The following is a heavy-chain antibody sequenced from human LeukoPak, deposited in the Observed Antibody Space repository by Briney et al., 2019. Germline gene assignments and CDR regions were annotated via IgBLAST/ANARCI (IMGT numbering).Heavy chain of an antibody. V-gene: IGHV4-30-4*08. J-gene: IGHJ6*03. Sequence: SETLSLTCTVSGGSISSGDYYWSWIRQPPGKGLEWIGYIYYSGSTYYNPSLKSRVTRSVDTSKNQFSLKLSSVTAADTAVYYCARVRYCSSTSCYTYYYYMDVWGKGTTVTVSS. CDR1: GGSISSGDYY. D-gene: IGHD2-2*02. CDR3: ARVRYCSSTSCYTYYYYMDV. CDR2: IYYSGST.